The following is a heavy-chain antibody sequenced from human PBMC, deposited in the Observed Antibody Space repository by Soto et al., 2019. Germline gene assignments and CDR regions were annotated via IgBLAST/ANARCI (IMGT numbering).Heavy chain of an antibody. CDR2: ISYDGSNK. CDR1: GFTFSSYG. Sequence: QVQLVESGGGVVQPGRSLRLSCAASGFTFSSYGMHWVRQAPGKGLEWVAVISYDGSNKYYADSVKGRFTISRDNSKNKLYLQMNSLRAEDMAVYYCAKIAVVTAIRDAFDIWGQGTMVTVSS. CDR3: AKIAVVTAIRDAFDI. J-gene: IGHJ3*02. V-gene: IGHV3-30*18. D-gene: IGHD2-21*02.